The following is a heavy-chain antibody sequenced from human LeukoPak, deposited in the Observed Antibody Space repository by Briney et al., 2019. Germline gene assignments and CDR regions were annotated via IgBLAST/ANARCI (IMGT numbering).Heavy chain of an antibody. CDR3: ARGPPRGKYYYMDV. D-gene: IGHD1-1*01. Sequence: QPGGSLRLSCAASGFTFSSFDMDWVRQPTGQGLEWVSTIGTASDTYYPGSVEGRFTLSRDNAKNSLYLQMNSLTAGDTAVYYCARGPPRGKYYYMDVWGKGTTVTVSS. J-gene: IGHJ6*03. CDR2: IGTASDT. CDR1: GFTFSSFD. V-gene: IGHV3-13*01.